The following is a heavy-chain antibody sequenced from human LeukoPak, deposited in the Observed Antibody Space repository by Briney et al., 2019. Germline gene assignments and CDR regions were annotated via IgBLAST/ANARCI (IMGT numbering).Heavy chain of an antibody. CDR3: AAPSRGGVNTNYYGMDV. V-gene: IGHV3-30*03. CDR1: GFTFSSYG. D-gene: IGHD3-16*01. CDR2: ISYDGSNK. Sequence: PGRSLRLSCAASGFTFSSYGMHWVRQAPGKGLEWVAVISYDGSNKYYADSVKGRSTISRDNSKNTLYLQMNSLRAEDTAVYYCAAPSRGGVNTNYYGMDVWGQGTTVTVSS. J-gene: IGHJ6*02.